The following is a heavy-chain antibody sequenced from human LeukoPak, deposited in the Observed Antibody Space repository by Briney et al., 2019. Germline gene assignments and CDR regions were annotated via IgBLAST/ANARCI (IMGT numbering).Heavy chain of an antibody. CDR3: ARASQYYYDSSGYYRYYYYYYMDV. CDR2: INHSGST. V-gene: IGHV4-34*01. D-gene: IGHD3-22*01. Sequence: SETLSLTCDVYGGSFSGYYWSWIRQPPGKGLEWIGEINHSGSTNYNPSLKSRVTISVDTSKNQFSLKLSSVTAADTAVYYCARASQYYYDSSGYYRYYYYYYMDVWGKGTTVTVSS. CDR1: GGSFSGYY. J-gene: IGHJ6*03.